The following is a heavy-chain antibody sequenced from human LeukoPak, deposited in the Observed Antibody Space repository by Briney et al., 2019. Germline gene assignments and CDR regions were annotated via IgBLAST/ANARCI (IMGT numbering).Heavy chain of an antibody. CDR2: IFSSGNT. CDR1: GXSFSGYY. V-gene: IGHV4-34*10. Sequence: SETLSLTCAVYGXSFSGYYWSWIRQPAGKGLEWVGRIFSSGNTNYNPSLQSRITMSVDTSKKKFFLQLESVTAADTAVYYCATLGYSYGVDYWGQGTPVTVSS. CDR3: ATLGYSYGVDY. J-gene: IGHJ4*02. D-gene: IGHD5-18*01.